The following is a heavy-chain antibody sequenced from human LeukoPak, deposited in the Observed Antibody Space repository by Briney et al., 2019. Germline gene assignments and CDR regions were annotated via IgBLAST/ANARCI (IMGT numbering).Heavy chain of an antibody. CDR3: ARESIAAAGSFDY. J-gene: IGHJ4*02. CDR2: INPSGGST. V-gene: IGHV1-46*01. D-gene: IGHD6-13*01. CDR1: GYTFTSYY. Sequence: ASVKVSCKASGYTFTSYYMHWVRQAPGQGLEWMGIINPSGGSTSYAQRFRGRVTMTRDTSTSTVYMELSSLRSEDTAVYYCARESIAAAGSFDYWGQGTLVTVSS.